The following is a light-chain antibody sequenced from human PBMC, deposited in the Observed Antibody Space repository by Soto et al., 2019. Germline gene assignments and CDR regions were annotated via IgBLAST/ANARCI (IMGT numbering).Light chain of an antibody. V-gene: IGKV1-5*01. J-gene: IGKJ1*01. CDR2: DAS. CDR3: QQYNSYSPT. CDR1: KSISSW. Sequence: DIQMTQSPSTLSASVGDRVTITCRASKSISSWLAWYQQKPGKAPKLLIYDASSLESGVPSRFSGSGSGTECTLTISSLQPDDFATYYCQQYNSYSPTFGQGTKVEIK.